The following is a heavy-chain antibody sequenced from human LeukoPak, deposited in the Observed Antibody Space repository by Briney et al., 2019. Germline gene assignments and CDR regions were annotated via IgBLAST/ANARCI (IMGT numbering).Heavy chain of an antibody. J-gene: IGHJ6*03. Sequence: SETLSLTCTVSGGSISSGSYYWSWIRQPAGKGLEWIGRIYTSESTNYNPSLKSRVTISVDTSKDQFSLKLSSVTAADTAVYYCARVGGNSDRRPYYYYYMDVWGKGTTVTVSS. V-gene: IGHV4-61*02. CDR2: IYTSEST. CDR1: GGSISSGSYY. D-gene: IGHD4-23*01. CDR3: ARVGGNSDRRPYYYYYMDV.